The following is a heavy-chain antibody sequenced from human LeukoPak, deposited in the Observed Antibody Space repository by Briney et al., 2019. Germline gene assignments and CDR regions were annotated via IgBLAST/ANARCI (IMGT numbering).Heavy chain of an antibody. CDR2: IYYSGST. CDR1: GGSISSYY. V-gene: IGHV4-59*01. Sequence: SETLSLTCTVAGGSISSYYWSWIRQPPGKGLEWIGYIYYSGSTNYNPSLKSRVTISVDTSKNQFSLKLSSVTAADTAVYYCARVIAVAGTYYFDYWGQGTLVTVSS. J-gene: IGHJ4*02. CDR3: ARVIAVAGTYYFDY. D-gene: IGHD6-19*01.